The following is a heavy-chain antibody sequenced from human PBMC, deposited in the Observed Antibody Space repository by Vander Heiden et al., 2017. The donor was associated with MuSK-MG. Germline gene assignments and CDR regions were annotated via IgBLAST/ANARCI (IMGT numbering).Heavy chain of an antibody. Sequence: EVQLVESGGGLVQPGGYLRLSCAASGSSFSAYTMNWVRQAPGKGLEWVSYISGSSNTIYYADSVKGRFTISRDNAKNSLYLQMNGLRDEDTALYYCARELREFYYYGMDVWGQGTTVIVSS. CDR1: GSSFSAYT. CDR2: ISGSSNTI. CDR3: ARELREFYYYGMDV. D-gene: IGHD2-15*01. V-gene: IGHV3-48*02. J-gene: IGHJ6*02.